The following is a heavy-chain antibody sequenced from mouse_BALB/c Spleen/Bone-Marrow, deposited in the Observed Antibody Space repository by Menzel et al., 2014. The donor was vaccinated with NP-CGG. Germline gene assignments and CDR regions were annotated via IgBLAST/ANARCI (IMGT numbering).Heavy chain of an antibody. J-gene: IGHJ2*01. CDR1: GFNIKDTY. CDR3: SPLTRTFDY. D-gene: IGHD4-1*01. CDR2: IDPANDNT. V-gene: IGHV14-3*02. Sequence: EVKLMESGAELVKPGASVKLSCTASGFNIKDTYMHWVKQRPEQGLEWMGRIDPANDNTKYDPKFQDKATITADTSSNTAYLQLSSLTSEDAAVCYCSPLTRTFDYWGQGTTLTVSS.